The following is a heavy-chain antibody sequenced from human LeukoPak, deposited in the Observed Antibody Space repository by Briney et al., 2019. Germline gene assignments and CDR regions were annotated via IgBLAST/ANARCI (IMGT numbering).Heavy chain of an antibody. V-gene: IGHV4-39*01. CDR3: ARTLYLGDVPLPFDY. CDR2: IYYSGST. J-gene: IGHJ4*02. D-gene: IGHD2/OR15-2a*01. Sequence: SETLSLTGTVSGGSSSSISYYVGWIRQPPGKGLEWIGSIYYSGSTNYNPSLKSRVTISVDTSKNQFSLKLSSVTAADTAVYYCARTLYLGDVPLPFDYWGQGTLVTVSS. CDR1: GGSSSSISYY.